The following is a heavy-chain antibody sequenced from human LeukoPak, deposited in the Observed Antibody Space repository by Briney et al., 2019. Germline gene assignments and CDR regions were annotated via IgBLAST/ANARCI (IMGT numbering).Heavy chain of an antibody. J-gene: IGHJ4*02. Sequence: GGSLRVSCAATGFTFYDYAMSWVRQAPREGVEWVSGVSDSGRSTYYTDSVKGRFTISRDNYKHTVSLQMNNTRADDRAVYFCARHDSFIPWWGQGILVIVSS. CDR2: VSDSGRST. CDR1: GFTFYDYA. CDR3: ARHDSFIPW. D-gene: IGHD5-18*01. V-gene: IGHV3-23*01.